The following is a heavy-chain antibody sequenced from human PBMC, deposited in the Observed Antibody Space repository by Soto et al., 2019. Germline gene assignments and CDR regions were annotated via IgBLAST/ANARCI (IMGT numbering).Heavy chain of an antibody. CDR3: AKDRVPATDGYFGY. Sequence: EVQLLESGGGLVQPGGSLRLSCAASGFTFSSYAMSWVRQAPGKGLEWVSGISGNGGSTFYADSVKGRFTISRDNSKNTLYLQMNSLRAEDTAVYYCAKDRVPATDGYFGYWGQGTLVTVSS. J-gene: IGHJ4*02. D-gene: IGHD2-2*01. V-gene: IGHV3-23*01. CDR2: ISGNGGST. CDR1: GFTFSSYA.